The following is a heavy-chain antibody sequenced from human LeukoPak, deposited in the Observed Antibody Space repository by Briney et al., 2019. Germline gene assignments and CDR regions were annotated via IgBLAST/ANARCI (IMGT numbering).Heavy chain of an antibody. CDR2: INPNSGGT. D-gene: IGHD3-10*01. J-gene: IGHJ4*02. CDR1: GYTFTGYY. CDR3: ARDQDGSGSYYDY. V-gene: IGHV1-2*02. Sequence: GASVKVSCKASGYTFTGYYMHWVRRAPGQGLEWMGWINPNSGGTNYAQKFQGRVTMTRDTSISTAYMELSRLRSDDTAVYYCARDQDGSGSYYDYWGQGTLVTVSS.